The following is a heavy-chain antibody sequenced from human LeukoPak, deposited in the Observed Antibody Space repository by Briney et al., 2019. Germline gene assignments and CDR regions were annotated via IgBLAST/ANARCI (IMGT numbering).Heavy chain of an antibody. CDR3: ARVWSSGSYSDHPYDAFDI. D-gene: IGHD3-10*01. J-gene: IGHJ3*02. CDR1: GYTFTSYA. CDR2: INTNTGNP. V-gene: IGHV7-4-1*02. Sequence: ASVKVSCKASGYTFTSYAMNWVRQAPGQGLEWMGWINTNTGNPTYAQGFTGRFVFSLDTSVSTAYLQISSLKAEDTAVYYCARVWSSGSYSDHPYDAFDIWGQGTMVTVSS.